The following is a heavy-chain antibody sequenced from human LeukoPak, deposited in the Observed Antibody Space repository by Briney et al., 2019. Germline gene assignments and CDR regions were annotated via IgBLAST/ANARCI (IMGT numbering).Heavy chain of an antibody. CDR3: ARDHNWGPDY. CDR1: GYTFTDHY. J-gene: IGHJ4*02. V-gene: IGHV1-2*02. Sequence: ASVKVSCKALGYTFTDHYFHWLRQASGQGIEWTGWIHPGRGDTNIAQKFQGRVSLTRDMSISTAYMELSRLTSDDTAVYYCARDHNWGPDYWGQGTLVSVSS. CDR2: IHPGRGDT. D-gene: IGHD7-27*01.